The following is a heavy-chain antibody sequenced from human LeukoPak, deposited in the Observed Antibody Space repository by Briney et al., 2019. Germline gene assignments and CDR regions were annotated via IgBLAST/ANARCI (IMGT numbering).Heavy chain of an antibody. D-gene: IGHD2-2*01. Sequence: GGSLRLSCAASGFTFSSYAMSWVRQAPGKGLEWVSAISGSGGSTYYADSAKGRFTISRDNSKNTLYLQMNSLRAEDTAIYYCANRDLIVELPVALLYFDYWGRGTLVTVSS. J-gene: IGHJ4*02. CDR1: GFTFSSYA. CDR2: ISGSGGST. CDR3: ANRDLIVELPVALLYFDY. V-gene: IGHV3-23*01.